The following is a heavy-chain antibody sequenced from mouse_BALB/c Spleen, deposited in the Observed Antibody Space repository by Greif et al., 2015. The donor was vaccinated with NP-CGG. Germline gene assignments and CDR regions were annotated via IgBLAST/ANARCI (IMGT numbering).Heavy chain of an antibody. CDR3: ARGNDY. Sequence: EVQLQQSGPGLVKPSQSLSLTCTVTGYSITSDYAWNWIRQFPGNKLEWMGYISYSGSTSYNPSLKSRISITRDTSKNQFFLQLNSVTTEDTATYYCARGNDYWGQGTTLTVSS. D-gene: IGHD2-1*01. CDR2: ISYSGST. V-gene: IGHV3-2*02. CDR1: GYSITSDYA. J-gene: IGHJ2*01.